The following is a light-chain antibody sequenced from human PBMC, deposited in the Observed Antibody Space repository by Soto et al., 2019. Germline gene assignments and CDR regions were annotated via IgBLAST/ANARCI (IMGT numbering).Light chain of an antibody. V-gene: IGKV3-20*01. CDR1: PRVSNDF. J-gene: IGKJ1*01. Sequence: IVLTQSPGILSLSPGQRVTLSCRASPRVSNDFLAWYQQKPGQAPRLLIYGASTRATDVPARFSGSGSGAEFTRTVSRLEPEDFDVYYCQQYCRSLQRTFGQGTKVEMK. CDR2: GAS. CDR3: QQYCRSLQRT.